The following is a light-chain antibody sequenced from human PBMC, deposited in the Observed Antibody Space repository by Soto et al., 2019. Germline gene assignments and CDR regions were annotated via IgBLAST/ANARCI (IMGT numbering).Light chain of an antibody. CDR1: SSDVGSYNR. J-gene: IGLJ3*02. V-gene: IGLV2-23*01. CDR3: CSYAGIGV. Sequence: QSVLTQPASVSGSPGQSITISCTGTSSDVGSYNRVSWYQQHPGKAPKLMIYEGSKRTSGVSNRFSGSKSGNTASLTISGLQAEAEADYYCCSYAGIGVFGGGTKLTVL. CDR2: EGS.